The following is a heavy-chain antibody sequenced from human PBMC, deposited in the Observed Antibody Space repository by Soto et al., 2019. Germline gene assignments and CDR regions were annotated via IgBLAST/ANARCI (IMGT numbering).Heavy chain of an antibody. J-gene: IGHJ4*02. CDR2: FDPEDGET. V-gene: IGHV1-24*01. Sequence: GASVKVSCKVSGYTLTELSMHWVRQAPGKGLEWMGGFDPEDGETIYAQKFQGRVTMTEDTSTDTAYMELSSLRSEDTAVYYCATSVFEWELSEYYFDYWGQGTLVTVSS. CDR3: ATSVFEWELSEYYFDY. D-gene: IGHD1-26*01. CDR1: GYTLTELS.